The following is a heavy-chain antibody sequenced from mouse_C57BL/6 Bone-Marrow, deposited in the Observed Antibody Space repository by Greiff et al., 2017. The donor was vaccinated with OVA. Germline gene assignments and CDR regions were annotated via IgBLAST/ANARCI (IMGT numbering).Heavy chain of an antibody. CDR2: IRNKANGYTT. CDR1: GFTFTDYY. Sequence: EVQLVESGGGLVQPGGSLCLSCAASGFTFTDYYLSWVRQPPGTALEWLGFIRNKANGYTTESSASVKGRFTISRDNSQSILYLQMNALRAEDSATYYCARYNWYFDVWGTGTTVTVSS. CDR3: ARYNWYFDV. J-gene: IGHJ1*03. V-gene: IGHV7-3*01.